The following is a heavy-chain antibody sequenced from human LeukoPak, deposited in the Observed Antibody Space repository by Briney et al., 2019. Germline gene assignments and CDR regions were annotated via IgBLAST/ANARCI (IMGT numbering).Heavy chain of an antibody. CDR1: QFTFSSYS. CDR3: VRSRRNSDSSGYYYYYDY. Sequence: GGSLTLSCAASQFTFSSYSMNWVRQAPGKRLEWVSSINRGATHIYYADSLRGRFIISRDDAKNSLYLQMNSLRAEDTAVYYCVRSRRNSDSSGYYYYYDYWGQGTLVTVSS. V-gene: IGHV3-21*01. D-gene: IGHD3-22*01. J-gene: IGHJ4*02. CDR2: INRGATHI.